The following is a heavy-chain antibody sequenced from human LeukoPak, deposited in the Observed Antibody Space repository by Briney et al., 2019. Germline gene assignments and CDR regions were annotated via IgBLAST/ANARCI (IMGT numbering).Heavy chain of an antibody. CDR3: AQQVGYCSSGSCYFTY. V-gene: IGHV3-23*01. J-gene: IGHJ1*01. Sequence: GGSLKLSCAASGFSFNTYAMSWVRQAPGKGLEWVSAISNTGGSTYYADSVKGRFTIPRDKSKNTLSLQMNSLRAEDTAVYYCAQQVGYCSSGSCYFTYWGQGTLVTVSS. D-gene: IGHD2-15*01. CDR1: GFSFNTYA. CDR2: ISNTGGST.